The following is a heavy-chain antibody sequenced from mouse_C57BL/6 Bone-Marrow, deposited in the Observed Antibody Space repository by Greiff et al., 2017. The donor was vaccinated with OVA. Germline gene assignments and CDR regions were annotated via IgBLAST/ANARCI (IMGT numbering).Heavy chain of an antibody. J-gene: IGHJ2*01. Sequence: QVQLKQSGAELVRPGASVTLSCKASGYTFTDYEMHWVKQTPVHGLEWIGAIDPETGGTAYNQKFKGKAILTADKSSSTAYMELRSLTSEDSAVYYCTRIYYSVVGYWGQGTTLTVSS. V-gene: IGHV1-15*01. D-gene: IGHD1-1*01. CDR2: IDPETGGT. CDR3: TRIYYSVVGY. CDR1: GYTFTDYE.